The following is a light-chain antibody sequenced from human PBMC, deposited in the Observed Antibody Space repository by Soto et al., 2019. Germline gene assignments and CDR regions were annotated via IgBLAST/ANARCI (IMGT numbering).Light chain of an antibody. Sequence: EIVLTQSPGTLSLSPGERATLSCRASQSVSSSYLAWYQQKPGQAPRLLIYGASSRATGIPDRFSGSGSGADFTLTNIRREPEDFAVYYCQQFGSSPPLTFGGGTQVEIK. V-gene: IGKV3-20*01. CDR3: QQFGSSPPLT. CDR2: GAS. J-gene: IGKJ4*01. CDR1: QSVSSSY.